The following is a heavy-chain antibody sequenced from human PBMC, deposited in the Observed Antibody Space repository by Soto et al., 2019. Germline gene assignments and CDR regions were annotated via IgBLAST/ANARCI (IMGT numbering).Heavy chain of an antibody. D-gene: IGHD6-13*01. CDR3: AKTEGIAAAGPFVDY. Sequence: GGSLRLSCAASGFTFSSYGMHWVRQAPGKGLEWVAVISYDGSNKYYADSVKGRFTISRDNSKNTLYLQMNSLRAEDTAVYYCAKTEGIAAAGPFVDYWGQGTLVTVSS. V-gene: IGHV3-30*18. CDR2: ISYDGSNK. J-gene: IGHJ4*02. CDR1: GFTFSSYG.